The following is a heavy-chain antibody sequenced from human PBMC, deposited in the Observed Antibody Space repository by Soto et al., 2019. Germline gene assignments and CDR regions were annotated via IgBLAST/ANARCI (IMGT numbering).Heavy chain of an antibody. Sequence: TGGSLRLSCAASGFTFSSYGMHWVRQAPGKGLEWVAVISYDGSNKYYADSVKGRFTISRDNSKNTLYLQMNSLRAEDTAVYYCAKLSTPTLRFLEWLLSPTDYWGQGTLVTVSS. J-gene: IGHJ4*02. CDR2: ISYDGSNK. CDR1: GFTFSSYG. CDR3: AKLSTPTLRFLEWLLSPTDY. D-gene: IGHD3-3*01. V-gene: IGHV3-30*18.